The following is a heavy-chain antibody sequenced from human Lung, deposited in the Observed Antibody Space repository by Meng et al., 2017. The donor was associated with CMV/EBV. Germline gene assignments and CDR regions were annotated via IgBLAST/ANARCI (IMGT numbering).Heavy chain of an antibody. J-gene: IGHJ3*02. D-gene: IGHD2-2*01. CDR1: GGSISSSSYY. CDR3: ARDIYHTDIVVVRSDAFDI. V-gene: IGHV4-39*07. CDR2: IYYSGST. Sequence: SXTLSLTCTVSGGSISSSSYYWGWIRQPPGKGLEWIGSIYYSGSTYYNPSLKSRVTISVDTSKNQFSLKLSSVTAADTAVYYCARDIYHTDIVVVRSDAFDIWGQGXMVTVSS.